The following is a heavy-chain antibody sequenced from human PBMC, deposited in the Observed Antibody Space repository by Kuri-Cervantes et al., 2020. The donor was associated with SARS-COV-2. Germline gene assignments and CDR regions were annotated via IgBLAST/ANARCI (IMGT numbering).Heavy chain of an antibody. J-gene: IGHJ3*02. CDR2: IYYSGST. CDR3: ARVGANYDILTGYYGLSAFDI. Sequence: LRLSCTVSGGSISSGGYYWSWIRQHPGKGLEWIGYIYYSGSTYYNPSLKSRVTISVDTSKNQFSLKLSSVTAADTAVHYCARVGANYDILTGYYGLSAFDIWGQGTMVTVSS. V-gene: IGHV4-31*03. D-gene: IGHD3-9*01. CDR1: GGSISSGGYY.